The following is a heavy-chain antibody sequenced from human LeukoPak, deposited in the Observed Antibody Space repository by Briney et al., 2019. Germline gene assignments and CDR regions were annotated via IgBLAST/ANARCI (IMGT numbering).Heavy chain of an antibody. CDR1: GGTFSSYA. V-gene: IGHV1-69*01. CDR2: IIPIFGTA. CDR3: ARALGYCSCTSCYPDDY. D-gene: IGHD2-2*01. Sequence: SVKVSCKASGGTFSSYAISWVRQAPGQGLEWMGGIIPIFGTANYAQKFQGRVTITADESTSTAYMELSSLRSEVTAVYYCARALGYCSCTSCYPDDYWGQGTLVTVSS. J-gene: IGHJ4*02.